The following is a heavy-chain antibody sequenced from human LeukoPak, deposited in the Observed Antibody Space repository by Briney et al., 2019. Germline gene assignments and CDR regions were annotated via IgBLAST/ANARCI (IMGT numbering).Heavy chain of an antibody. D-gene: IGHD6-6*01. CDR1: GGSFSGYY. V-gene: IGHV4-34*01. CDR3: ARGKGYTTSSRHRGIDN. CDR2: IKDSGSA. Sequence: SETLSLTCAVYGGSFSGYYWSWLRQPPGKGLEWIGEIKDSGSANYNPSLTSRVFISVDTSKNQFSLKLRSVPAADTAVYYCARGKGYTTSSRHRGIDNWGQGTLVTVSS. J-gene: IGHJ4*02.